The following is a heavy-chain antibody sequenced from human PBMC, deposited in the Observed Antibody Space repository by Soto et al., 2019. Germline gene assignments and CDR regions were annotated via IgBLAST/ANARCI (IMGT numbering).Heavy chain of an antibody. CDR2: INPNSGGT. J-gene: IGHJ6*02. Sequence: ASVKVSCKASGYTFTGYYMHWVRQAPGQGLEWMGWINPNSGGTNYAQKFQGWVTMTRDTSISTAYMELSRLRSDDTAVYYCARALAGMLNYYYYYGMDVWGQGTTVTVSS. V-gene: IGHV1-2*04. CDR3: ARALAGMLNYYYYYGMDV. CDR1: GYTFTGYY. D-gene: IGHD3-16*01.